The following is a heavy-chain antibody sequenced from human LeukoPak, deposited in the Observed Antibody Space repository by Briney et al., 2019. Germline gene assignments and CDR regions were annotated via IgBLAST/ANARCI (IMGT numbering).Heavy chain of an antibody. J-gene: IGHJ4*02. D-gene: IGHD3-10*01. CDR1: GYTFTGYY. V-gene: IGHV1-2*02. Sequence: GASVKVSCKASGYTFTGYYMHWVRQAPGQGLEWMGWINPNSGGTNYAQKFQGRVTMTRDTSISTAYMELSRLRSDDTAVYYCARGGWGMVRGVISLLERDYWGQGTLVTVSS. CDR2: INPNSGGT. CDR3: ARGGWGMVRGVISLLERDY.